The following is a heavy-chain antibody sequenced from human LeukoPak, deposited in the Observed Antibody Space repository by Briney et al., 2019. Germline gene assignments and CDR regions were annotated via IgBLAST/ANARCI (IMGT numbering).Heavy chain of an antibody. J-gene: IGHJ4*02. Sequence: PGGSLRLSCAASGFTFSSYGVHWVRQAPGKGLEWVAFIRYDGSNKYYADSVKGRFTISRDNSKNTLYLQMNSLRAEDTAVYYCAKDLRTAASCGGDCYHFDYWGQGTLVTVSS. V-gene: IGHV3-30*02. D-gene: IGHD2-21*01. CDR3: AKDLRTAASCGGDCYHFDY. CDR1: GFTFSSYG. CDR2: IRYDGSNK.